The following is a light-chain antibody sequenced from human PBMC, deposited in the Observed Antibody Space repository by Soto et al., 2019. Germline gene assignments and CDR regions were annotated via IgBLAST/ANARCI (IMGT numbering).Light chain of an antibody. V-gene: IGKV1-17*01. CDR2: AAS. Sequence: DIQMTQSPSSLSASIGDRVTITCRASQDIRNDLGWYQQGPGKAPKRLIYAASSLQSGVPSRFSGSGSGTEFTLTISSLQPEDFATYYCLQHNTYPRTFGQGTTVEIK. CDR3: LQHNTYPRT. J-gene: IGKJ1*01. CDR1: QDIRND.